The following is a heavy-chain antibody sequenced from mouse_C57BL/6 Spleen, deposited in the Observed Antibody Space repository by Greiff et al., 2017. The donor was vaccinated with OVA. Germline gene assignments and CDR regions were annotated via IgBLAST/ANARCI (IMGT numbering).Heavy chain of an antibody. CDR2: ISSGSSTI. Sequence: EVKVVESGGGLVKPGGSLKLSCAASGFTFSDYGMHWVRQAPEKGLEWVAYISSGSSTIYYADTVKGRFTISSDNAKNTLFLQMTSLRSEDTAMYYCARLYYGSSYYAMDYWGHGTSVTVSS. V-gene: IGHV5-17*01. CDR3: ARLYYGSSYYAMDY. CDR1: GFTFSDYG. J-gene: IGHJ4*01. D-gene: IGHD1-1*01.